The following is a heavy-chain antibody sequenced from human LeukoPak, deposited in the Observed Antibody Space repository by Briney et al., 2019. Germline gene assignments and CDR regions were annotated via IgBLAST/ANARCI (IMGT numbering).Heavy chain of an antibody. CDR1: GGSISRTTYY. D-gene: IGHD3-10*01. J-gene: IGHJ4*02. V-gene: IGHV4-39*01. CDR2: IYYGGDT. CDR3: ARQQAYYHVSGSYYPNYFDY. Sequence: PSETLSLTCTVSGGSISRTTYYWGWIRQPPGEGLEWIVSIYYGGDTYYNPSLKSRVTISVDTSNNQFSMRLSSVTAADTAVYYCARQQAYYHVSGSYYPNYFDYWGQGTLVTVSS.